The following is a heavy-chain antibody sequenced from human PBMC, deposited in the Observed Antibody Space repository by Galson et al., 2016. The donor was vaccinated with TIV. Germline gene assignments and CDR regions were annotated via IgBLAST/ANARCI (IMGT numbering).Heavy chain of an antibody. CDR1: GFTFSDYA. J-gene: IGHJ4*02. D-gene: IGHD6-19*01. Sequence: SLRLSCAASGFTFSDYAMNWVRQAPGKGLEWVSVIVGGGYSTHYADSVEGRFTISRDNSNNMVYLQMSSLRAEDTAVYFCAKDSEPHPVGSDWHYWGQGTLVTVSA. V-gene: IGHV3-23*01. CDR3: AKDSEPHPVGSDWHY. CDR2: IVGGGYST.